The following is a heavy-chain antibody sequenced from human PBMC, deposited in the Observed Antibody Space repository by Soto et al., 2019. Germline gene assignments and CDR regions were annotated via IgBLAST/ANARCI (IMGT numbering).Heavy chain of an antibody. Sequence: SQTLSLTCAISGDSVSSNSAAWNWIRQSPSRGLEWLGRTYYRSKWYNDYAVSVKSRITINPDTSKNQFSLQLNSVTPEDTAVDFCARTLSSSAENWFDPWGQGTLVTVSS. CDR1: GDSVSSNSAA. CDR3: ARTLSSSAENWFDP. J-gene: IGHJ5*02. CDR2: TYYRSKWYN. V-gene: IGHV6-1*01. D-gene: IGHD6-6*01.